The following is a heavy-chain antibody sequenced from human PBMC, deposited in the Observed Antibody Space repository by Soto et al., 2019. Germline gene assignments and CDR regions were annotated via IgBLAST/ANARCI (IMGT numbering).Heavy chain of an antibody. CDR2: IDWDDDK. Sequence: GSGPTLVNPTQTLTLTCTFSGFSLSTSGMCVSWIRQPPGKALEWLALIDWDDDKYYSTSLKTRLTISKDTSKNQVVLTMTNMDPVDTATYYCARTYYYDSSGYYSYYFDYWGQGTLVTVSS. V-gene: IGHV2-70*01. CDR3: ARTYYYDSSGYYSYYFDY. J-gene: IGHJ4*02. CDR1: GFSLSTSGMC. D-gene: IGHD3-22*01.